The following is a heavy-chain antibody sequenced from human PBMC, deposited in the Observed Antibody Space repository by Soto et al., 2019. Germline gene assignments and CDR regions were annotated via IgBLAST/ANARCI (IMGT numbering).Heavy chain of an antibody. Sequence: QVQLQESGPGLVKPSETLSLTCTVSGGSISSYYWSWIRQPPGKGLEWIGYIYYSGSTNYNPSLKSRVTISVHTSKNQFSLKRSSVTAADTAVYDCARGEGHTCSGGSCNNWYFDLWGRGTLVTVSS. V-gene: IGHV4-59*01. CDR2: IYYSGST. CDR1: GGSISSYY. J-gene: IGHJ2*01. D-gene: IGHD2-15*01. CDR3: ARGEGHTCSGGSCNNWYFDL.